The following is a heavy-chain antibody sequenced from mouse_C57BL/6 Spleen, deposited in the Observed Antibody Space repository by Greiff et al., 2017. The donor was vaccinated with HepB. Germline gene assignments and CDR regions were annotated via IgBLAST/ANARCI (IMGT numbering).Heavy chain of an antibody. Sequence: EVQLQQSGPGLVKPSQSLSLTCSVTGYSITSGYYWNWIRQFPGNKLECMGYISYDGSNNYNPSLKNRISITRDTSKNQFFLKLNSVTTEDTATYYCAITTVVARYWYFDVWGTGTTVTVSS. CDR3: AITTVVARYWYFDV. D-gene: IGHD1-1*01. J-gene: IGHJ1*03. V-gene: IGHV3-6*01. CDR1: GYSITSGYY. CDR2: ISYDGSN.